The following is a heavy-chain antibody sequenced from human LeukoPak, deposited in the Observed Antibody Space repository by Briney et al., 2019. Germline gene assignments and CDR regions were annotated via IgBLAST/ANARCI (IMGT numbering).Heavy chain of an antibody. J-gene: IGHJ5*02. D-gene: IGHD4-11*01. CDR1: GFTFSSYS. CDR3: AREGAVTTYDWFDP. CDR2: ISSSSSTI. V-gene: IGHV3-48*04. Sequence: PGGSLRLSCAASGFTFSSYSLNWVRQAQGKGLEWVSYISSSSSTIYYADSVKGRFTISRDNAKNSLYLQMNSLRAEDTAVYYCAREGAVTTYDWFDPWGQGTLVTVSS.